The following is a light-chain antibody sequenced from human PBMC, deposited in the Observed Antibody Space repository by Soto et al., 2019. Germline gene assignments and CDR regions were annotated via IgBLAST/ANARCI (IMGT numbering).Light chain of an antibody. V-gene: IGLV2-14*04. CDR1: STYGSGCSS. CDR2: DVR. J-gene: IGLJ1*01. Sequence: SPGLPMSILCTLSSTYGSGCSSSSWNERKSGEARKLVDFDVRRLPTGVSNRFSGSKSGNTASLTISGLQAEDEADYYCSSYTSSSTRGVFGTGTKVIVL. CDR3: SSYTSSSTRGV.